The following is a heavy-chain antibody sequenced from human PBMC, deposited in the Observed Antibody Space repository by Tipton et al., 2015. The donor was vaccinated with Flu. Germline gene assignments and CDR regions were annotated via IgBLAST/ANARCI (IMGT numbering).Heavy chain of an antibody. CDR3: ARLSYYDVDLKNFYFDY. CDR1: YNSISTYY. J-gene: IGHJ4*02. D-gene: IGHD3-10*02. CDR2: FSYIGIT. Sequence: TLSLTCTVSYNSISTYYWAWIRQPPGKGLEWIGSFSYIGITGYNPSLSSRVTISGDTPKNQFSLRLSSVTAADTAVYYCARLSYYDVDLKNFYFDYWGQGALVTVSS. V-gene: IGHV4-59*08.